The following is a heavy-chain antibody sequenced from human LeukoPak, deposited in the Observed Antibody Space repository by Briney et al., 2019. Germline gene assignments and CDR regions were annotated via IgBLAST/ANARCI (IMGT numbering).Heavy chain of an antibody. CDR3: ARAIGQVVAAHAVLGY. Sequence: SVKVSCKASGGTFSSYAISWVRQAPGQGLEWMGGIIPIFGTANYAQKFQGRVTITADKSTSTAYMELSSLRSEDTAVYYCARAIGQVVAAHAVLGYWGQGTLVTVSS. D-gene: IGHD2-15*01. CDR1: GGTFSSYA. J-gene: IGHJ4*02. CDR2: IIPIFGTA. V-gene: IGHV1-69*06.